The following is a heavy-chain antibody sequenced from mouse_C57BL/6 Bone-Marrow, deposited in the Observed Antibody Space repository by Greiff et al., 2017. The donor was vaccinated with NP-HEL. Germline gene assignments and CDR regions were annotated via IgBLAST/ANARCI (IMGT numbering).Heavy chain of an antibody. J-gene: IGHJ2*01. CDR2: IYPGGGYT. Sequence: LQESGAELVRPGTSVKMSCKASGYTFTNYWIGWAKQRPGHGLEWIGDIYPGGGYTNYNEKFKGKATLTADKSSSTAYMQFSSLTSEDSAIYYCARLIMGNWDYWGQGTTLTVSS. CDR3: ARLIMGNWDY. CDR1: GYTFTNYW. V-gene: IGHV1-63*01. D-gene: IGHD2-1*01.